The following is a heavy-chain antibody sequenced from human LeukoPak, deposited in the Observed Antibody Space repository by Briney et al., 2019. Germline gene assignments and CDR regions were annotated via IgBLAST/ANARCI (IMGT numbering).Heavy chain of an antibody. CDR2: INSDGSST. J-gene: IGHJ4*02. Sequence: PGGSLRLSCAASGFTFSSYWMHWVRQAPGKGLVWVSRINSDGSSTIYADSVKGRFTISRDNAKNTLYLQMNSLRAEDTAVYYCARAGVADYYDSSGYYGEQMYYFDYWGQGTLVTVSS. V-gene: IGHV3-74*01. CDR3: ARAGVADYYDSSGYYGEQMYYFDY. D-gene: IGHD3-22*01. CDR1: GFTFSSYW.